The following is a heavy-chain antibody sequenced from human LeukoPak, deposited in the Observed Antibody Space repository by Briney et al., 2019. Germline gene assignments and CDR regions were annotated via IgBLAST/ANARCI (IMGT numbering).Heavy chain of an antibody. Sequence: GGSLRLSCAASGFTFSSYGMHWVRQAPGKGLEWVALISYDGSNKYYADSVKGRFTISRDNSKNTLYLQMNSLRAEDTAVYYCARALRGSYAFDIWGQGTMVTVSS. D-gene: IGHD1-26*01. CDR1: GFTFSSYG. CDR2: ISYDGSNK. CDR3: ARALRGSYAFDI. V-gene: IGHV3-30*03. J-gene: IGHJ3*02.